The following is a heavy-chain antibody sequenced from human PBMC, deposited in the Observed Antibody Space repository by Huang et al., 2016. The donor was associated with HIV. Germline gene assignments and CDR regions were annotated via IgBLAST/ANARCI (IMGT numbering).Heavy chain of an antibody. J-gene: IGHJ3*02. Sequence: QLHLQQSGPGLVRLSETLSLICTVSGGSITSSNLYWGWIRQTPGQGLAWLGNFYDSGDANYTPSLKNRVAISIATSKGQVSLRLSSVIATDTAVYYCASGEYGKNAYDIWGQGTVVTVSA. D-gene: IGHD2-2*01. CDR3: ASGEYGKNAYDI. CDR2: FYDSGDA. V-gene: IGHV4-39*01. CDR1: GGSITSSNLY.